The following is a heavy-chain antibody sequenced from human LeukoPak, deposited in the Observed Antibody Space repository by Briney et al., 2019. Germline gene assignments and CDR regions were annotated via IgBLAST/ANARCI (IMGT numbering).Heavy chain of an antibody. CDR3: ARGGAPYCTSTSCYEDWFDP. J-gene: IGHJ5*02. D-gene: IGHD2-2*01. CDR1: GFTFSNYW. CDR2: INQDGSEK. Sequence: GGSLRLSCAASGFTFSNYWMSWVRQAPGKGLEWVDNINQDGSEKYYVDSVKGRFTISRDNAKNSLYLQMNSLRAEDTAVFYCARGGAPYCTSTSCYEDWFDPWGQGTLVTVSS. V-gene: IGHV3-7*05.